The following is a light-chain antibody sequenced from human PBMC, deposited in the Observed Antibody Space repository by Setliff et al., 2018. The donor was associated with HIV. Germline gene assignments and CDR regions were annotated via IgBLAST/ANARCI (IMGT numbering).Light chain of an antibody. J-gene: IGLJ1*01. Sequence: QSALTQPASVSGSPGQSITISCTGNSSNVGRYDLVSWYRQYPDKDPELTIYEVTKRPSGISKRFSGSKSGNTASLTISGLQTEDESDYFCASYTNINTFVFGTGTKVTVL. V-gene: IGLV2-14*02. CDR1: SSNVGRYDL. CDR2: EVT. CDR3: ASYTNINTFV.